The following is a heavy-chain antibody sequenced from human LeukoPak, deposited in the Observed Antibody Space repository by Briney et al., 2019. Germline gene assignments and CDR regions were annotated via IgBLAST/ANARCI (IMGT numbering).Heavy chain of an antibody. J-gene: IGHJ4*02. CDR3: AKHHWAISYGSGSLDY. Sequence: GGSLRLSCAASGFTFSSYGMHWVRQAPGKGLEWVAFIRYDGSNKYYADSVKGRFTISRDNSKNTLYLQMNSLRAEDTAVYYCAKHHWAISYGSGSLDYWGQGTLVTVSS. V-gene: IGHV3-30*02. D-gene: IGHD3-10*01. CDR1: GFTFSSYG. CDR2: IRYDGSNK.